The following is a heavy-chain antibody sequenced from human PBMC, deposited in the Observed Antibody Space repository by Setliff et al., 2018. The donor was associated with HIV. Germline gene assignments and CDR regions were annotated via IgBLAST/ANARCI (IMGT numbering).Heavy chain of an antibody. CDR2: IFHSGNT. J-gene: IGHJ4*02. CDR1: GVSVGSGDYY. V-gene: IGHV4-39*01. D-gene: IGHD5-12*01. CDR3: ARHFGWLPREIDY. Sequence: SETLSLTCSVSGVSVGSGDYYWHWIRQHPEKALEWIGYIFHSGNTYYNPSLKSRVTTSVDTPKNQFSLKLSSVTAADTAVYYCARHFGWLPREIDYWGQGTLVTVSS.